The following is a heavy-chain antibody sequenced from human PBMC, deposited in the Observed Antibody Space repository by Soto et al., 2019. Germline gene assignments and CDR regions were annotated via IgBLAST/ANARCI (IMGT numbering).Heavy chain of an antibody. J-gene: IGHJ4*02. CDR2: ISGSGGST. Sequence: EVQLLESGGGLVQPGGSLRLSCAASGFTFSSYAMSWVRQAPGKGLEWVSAISGSGGSTYYADSVKGRFTISRDNPKNTLYLQMNSLRAEDTAVYYCAKDEGGDYTIDYCGQGTLVTFSS. D-gene: IGHD4-17*01. CDR1: GFTFSSYA. V-gene: IGHV3-23*01. CDR3: AKDEGGDYTIDY.